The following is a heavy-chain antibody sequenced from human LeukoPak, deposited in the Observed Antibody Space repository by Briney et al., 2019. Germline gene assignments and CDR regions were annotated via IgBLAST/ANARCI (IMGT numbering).Heavy chain of an antibody. V-gene: IGHV4-59*08. CDR1: GGSISSYY. CDR3: ARHLGVAGHRGGYYFDY. D-gene: IGHD6-19*01. Sequence: PSETLSLTCTVSGGSISSYYWSWIRQPPGKGLEWIGYIYYSGSTNYNPSLKSRVTISVDTSKNQFSLKLSSVTAADTAVYYCARHLGVAGHRGGYYFDYWGQGTLVTVSS. CDR2: IYYSGST. J-gene: IGHJ4*02.